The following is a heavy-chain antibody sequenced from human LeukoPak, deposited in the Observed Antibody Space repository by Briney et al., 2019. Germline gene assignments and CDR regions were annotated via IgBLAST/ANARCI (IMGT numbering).Heavy chain of an antibody. D-gene: IGHD2-2*01. J-gene: IGHJ6*02. V-gene: IGHV3-11*01. CDR1: GFTFSDYY. CDR3: ARGEKYPSRFGMDV. Sequence: PGGSLRLSCAASGFTFSDYYMSWIRQAPGKGLEWVSYISSSGSTIYYADSVRGRFTLSRDNAKNSVFLQMNSLRVEDTALYYCARGEKYPSRFGMDVWGQGTTVTVSS. CDR2: ISSSGSTI.